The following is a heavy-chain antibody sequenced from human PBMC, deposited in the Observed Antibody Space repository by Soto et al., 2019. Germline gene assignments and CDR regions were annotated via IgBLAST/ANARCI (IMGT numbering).Heavy chain of an antibody. V-gene: IGHV4-30-4*01. J-gene: IGHJ5*01. CDR2: IYKSATT. CDR3: ARGRYCLTGRCFPNWFDS. Sequence: SETLSLTCSVAGDSISTVDYFWAWVRQPPGQALEYIGYIYKSATTYYNPSFESRVAISLDTSKSQFSLNVTSLTAADTAVYFCARGRYCLTGRCFPNWFDSWGQGTLVTVSS. D-gene: IGHD2-15*01. CDR1: GDSISTVDYF.